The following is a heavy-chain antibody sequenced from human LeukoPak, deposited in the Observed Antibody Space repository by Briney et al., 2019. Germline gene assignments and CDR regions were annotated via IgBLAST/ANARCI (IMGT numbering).Heavy chain of an antibody. CDR1: GYTFTGYY. J-gene: IGHJ4*02. CDR3: AREHNSGSYLFDY. D-gene: IGHD1-26*01. Sequence: ASVKVSCKASGYTFTGYYMHWVRQAPGQGLEWMGWISAYNGNTNYAQKLQGRVTMTTDTSTSTAYMELRSLRSDDTAVYYCAREHNSGSYLFDYWGQGTLVTVSS. V-gene: IGHV1-18*04. CDR2: ISAYNGNT.